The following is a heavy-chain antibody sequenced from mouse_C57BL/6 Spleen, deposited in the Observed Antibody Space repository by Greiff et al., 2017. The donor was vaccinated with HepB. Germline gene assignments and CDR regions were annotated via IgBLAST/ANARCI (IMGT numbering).Heavy chain of an antibody. CDR3: ARSRGSSPDYAMDY. V-gene: IGHV1-82*01. CDR1: GYAFSSSW. CDR2: IYPGDGDT. D-gene: IGHD1-1*01. J-gene: IGHJ4*01. Sequence: VQLQQSGPELVKPGASVKISCKASGYAFSSSWMNWVKQRPGKGLEWIGRIYPGDGDTNYNGKFKGKATLTADKSSSTAYMQLSSLTSDDSAVYVCARSRGSSPDYAMDYLGQGTSVTVSS.